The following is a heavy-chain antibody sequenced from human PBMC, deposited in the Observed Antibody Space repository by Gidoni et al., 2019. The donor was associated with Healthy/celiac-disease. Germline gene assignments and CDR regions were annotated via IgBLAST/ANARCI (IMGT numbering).Heavy chain of an antibody. CDR1: GYPFTGYY. D-gene: IGHD7-27*01. J-gene: IGHJ4*02. CDR3: ARLTGEGLGFDY. CDR2: INPNSGGT. V-gene: IGHV1-2*02. Sequence: QVQLVQSGAEVTKPRASVKVSCKASGYPFTGYYLHWVRQAPGQGLEWMGWINPNSGGTNYAQKFQGRVTMTRDTSISTAYMELSRLRSDDTAVYYGARLTGEGLGFDYWGQGTLVTVSS.